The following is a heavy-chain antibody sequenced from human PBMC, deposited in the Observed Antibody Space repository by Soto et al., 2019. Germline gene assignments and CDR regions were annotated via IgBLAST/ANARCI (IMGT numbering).Heavy chain of an antibody. CDR3: VKDPTDYGDNY. Sequence: PSETLSLTCTVSGGSISSGDYYWSWIRQPPGKGLEWIGYIYYSGSTYYNPSLKSRVTISVDTSKNQFSLKLSSVTAADTAVYYCVKDPTDYGDNYWGQGTLVNVSS. CDR2: IYYSGST. CDR1: GGSISSGDYY. V-gene: IGHV4-30-4*01. J-gene: IGHJ4*02. D-gene: IGHD4-17*01.